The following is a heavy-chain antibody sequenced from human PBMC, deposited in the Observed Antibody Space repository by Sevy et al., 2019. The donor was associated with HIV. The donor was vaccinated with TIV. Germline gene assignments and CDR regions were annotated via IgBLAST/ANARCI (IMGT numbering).Heavy chain of an antibody. D-gene: IGHD3-22*01. V-gene: IGHV3-21*01. CDR2: ISSTGSYI. CDR1: GFTFSSYS. Sequence: GGSLRLSCAASGFTFSSYSLNWVRQAPGKGLEWVSSISSTGSYIYYADSVKGRFTISRDNAKNSLYLQMNSLRAEETAVFYCASSRNYYDTSSSFDHWGQGTLVTVSS. J-gene: IGHJ4*02. CDR3: ASSRNYYDTSSSFDH.